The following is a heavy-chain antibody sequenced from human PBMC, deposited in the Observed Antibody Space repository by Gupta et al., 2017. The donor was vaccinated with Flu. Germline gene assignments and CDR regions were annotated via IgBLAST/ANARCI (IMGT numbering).Heavy chain of an antibody. Sequence: GFTFSSYAMSWVRQARGKGLEWVSAISGSGIITYYADSVKARFPISRDNSKNTLFLHPPSLRAEDTAVYDYTPYTPGSVTYWCQGTLVTVSS. CDR3: TPYTPGSVTY. CDR1: GFTFSSYA. D-gene: IGHD2-2*02. J-gene: IGHJ4*02. CDR2: ISGSGIIT. V-gene: IGHV3-23*01.